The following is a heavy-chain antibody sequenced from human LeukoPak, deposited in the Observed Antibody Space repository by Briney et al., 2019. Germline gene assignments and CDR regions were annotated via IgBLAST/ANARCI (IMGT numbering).Heavy chain of an antibody. CDR1: GYTFTGYY. CDR3: ARADFIAAAHRVLGYYMDV. J-gene: IGHJ6*03. V-gene: IGHV1-2*06. CDR2: INPNSGGT. D-gene: IGHD6-13*01. Sequence: GASVKVSCKASGYTFTGYYMHWVRQAPGQGLEWMGRINPNSGGTNYAQKFQGRVTMTRDTSISKAYMELSRRRSDDTAVYYCARADFIAAAHRVLGYYMDVWGKGTTVTVSS.